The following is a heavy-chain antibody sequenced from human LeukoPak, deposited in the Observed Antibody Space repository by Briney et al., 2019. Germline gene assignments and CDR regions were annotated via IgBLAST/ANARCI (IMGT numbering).Heavy chain of an antibody. CDR1: GYTFTNST. CDR2: INTNTGNP. V-gene: IGHV7-4-1*02. Sequence: ASVKVSCKASGYTFTNSTLNWVRQAPGQGLEWMGWINTNTGNPTYAQGFTGRFVFSLDTSVSTAYLQISSLKAEDTAVYYCARDQTGRTGYFDYWGQGTLVTVSS. D-gene: IGHD1-1*01. CDR3: ARDQTGRTGYFDY. J-gene: IGHJ4*02.